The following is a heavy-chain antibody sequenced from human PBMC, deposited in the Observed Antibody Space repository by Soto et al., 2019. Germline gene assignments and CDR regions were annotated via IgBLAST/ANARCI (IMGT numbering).Heavy chain of an antibody. CDR3: ARTAAAGKYYYGVDV. V-gene: IGHV5-51*01. CDR1: GYSFTSYW. J-gene: IGHJ6*02. CDR2: IYPGDSDT. Sequence: PGESLKISCKGSGYSFTSYWIGWVRQMPEKGLEWMGIIYPGDSDTRYSPSFQGQVTISADKSTSTAYLQWSSLKASDTAMYYCARTAAAGKYYYGVDVWGQGTTVTVSS. D-gene: IGHD6-13*01.